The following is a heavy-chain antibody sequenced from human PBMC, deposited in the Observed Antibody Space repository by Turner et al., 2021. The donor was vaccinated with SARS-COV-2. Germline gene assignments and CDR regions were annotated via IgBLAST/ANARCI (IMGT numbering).Heavy chain of an antibody. D-gene: IGHD2-2*01. CDR1: GFTFSSYG. Sequence: QVQLVESGGGVVQPGRSLRLSCAASGFTFSSYGMHWVRQAPGKGLEWVAVISYDGSNKYYADSVKGRFTISRHSSKNTLYLQMNSLRPEDTAMYYCTTSPAVGYWGQGTLVTVSS. V-gene: IGHV3-30*03. CDR2: ISYDGSNK. CDR3: TTSPAVGY. J-gene: IGHJ4*02.